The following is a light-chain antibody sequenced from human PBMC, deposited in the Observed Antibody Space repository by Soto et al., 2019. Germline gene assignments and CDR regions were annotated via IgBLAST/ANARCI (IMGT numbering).Light chain of an antibody. CDR2: GAS. Sequence: EIVLTQSPGTLSLSPGESATLSCRASQSVSSTNLAWYQQKPGQSPRLVMFGASSRATGIPDRFSGSGSGTDFTLTISRLEPEDFAVYYCQQYCSSPVSFGQGTKLEIK. J-gene: IGKJ2*03. CDR1: QSVSSTN. CDR3: QQYCSSPVS. V-gene: IGKV3-20*01.